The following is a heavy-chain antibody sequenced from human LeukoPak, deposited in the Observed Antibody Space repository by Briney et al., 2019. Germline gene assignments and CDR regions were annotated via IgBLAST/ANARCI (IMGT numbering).Heavy chain of an antibody. Sequence: GGSLRLSCAASGFTFSSYSMNWVRQAPGKGLEWVSSISSSSSYIYYADSVKGRFTISRDNAKNSLYLQMSSLRADDTAVYYCARGSSGSYYNSRFDFWGQGTLVSVSS. CDR3: ARGSSGSYYNSRFDF. J-gene: IGHJ4*02. D-gene: IGHD3-10*01. CDR2: ISSSSSYI. CDR1: GFTFSSYS. V-gene: IGHV3-21*04.